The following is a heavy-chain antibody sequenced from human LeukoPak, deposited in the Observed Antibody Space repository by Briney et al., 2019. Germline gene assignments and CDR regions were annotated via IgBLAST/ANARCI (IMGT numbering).Heavy chain of an antibody. CDR3: TRDYEGLGY. Sequence: PGGSLRLSCAASGFTFSSYAMHWVRQAPGKGLVWVSCIHSDGSSTRYADSVKGRFTISRDNAKNTVYLQMNGLRAEDTAVYYCTRDYEGLGYWGQGTVVTVSS. CDR2: IHSDGSST. J-gene: IGHJ4*02. V-gene: IGHV3-74*01. CDR1: GFTFSSYA. D-gene: IGHD3-16*01.